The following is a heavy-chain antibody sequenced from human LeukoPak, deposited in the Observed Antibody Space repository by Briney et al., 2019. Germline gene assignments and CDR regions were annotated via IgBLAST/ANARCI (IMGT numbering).Heavy chain of an antibody. CDR3: AKDRIVIGRMGAAGY. CDR1: GFTFSIYA. V-gene: IGHV3-23*01. Sequence: QSGGSLRLSCSASGFTFSIYAMSWVRQAPGKGLEWVSGISGSGDSTYYADSLQGRLTISRDDSKNTLYLQMNSLRAEDTAVYYCAKDRIVIGRMGAAGYWGQGTLVTVSS. J-gene: IGHJ4*02. CDR2: ISGSGDST. D-gene: IGHD6-19*01.